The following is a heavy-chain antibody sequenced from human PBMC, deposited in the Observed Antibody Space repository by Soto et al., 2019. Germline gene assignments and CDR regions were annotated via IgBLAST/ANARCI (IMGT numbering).Heavy chain of an antibody. J-gene: IGHJ4*02. CDR1: GGSISSGGYS. D-gene: IGHD4-17*01. Sequence: QLQLQESGSGLVKPSQTLSLTCAVSGGSISSGGYSCNWIRQPPGKGLEWIGYIYHIGSTYYNPSLKRRVTISVDRSKNQFSLKLSSVPAADTAVYSCPRGVTTVTTFAYWGQGTLVTVSS. V-gene: IGHV4-30-2*01. CDR2: IYHIGST. CDR3: PRGVTTVTTFAY.